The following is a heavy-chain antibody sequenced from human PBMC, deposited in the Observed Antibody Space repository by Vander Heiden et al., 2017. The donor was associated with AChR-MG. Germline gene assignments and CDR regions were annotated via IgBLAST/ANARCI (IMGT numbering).Heavy chain of an antibody. CDR2: ISGSGGST. D-gene: IGHD3-22*01. V-gene: IGHV3-23*01. CDR1: GFTFRSYA. J-gene: IGHJ4*02. CDR3: AKVLSDYYDSSGFPDY. Sequence: EVQLLESGGGLVQPGGSLRLSCAASGFTFRSYAMSWVRQAPGKGLEWVSAISGSGGSTYYADSVKGRFTISRDNSKNTLYLQMNSLRAEDTAVYYCAKVLSDYYDSSGFPDYWGQGTLVTVSS.